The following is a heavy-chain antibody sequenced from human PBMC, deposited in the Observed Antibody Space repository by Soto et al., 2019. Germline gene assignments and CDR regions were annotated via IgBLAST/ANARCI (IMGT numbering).Heavy chain of an antibody. CDR1: GFTFSSFW. Sequence: GGSLRLSCAASGFTFSSFWMDLVRQAPGKGLEWVANINPDGSEKHYVDSVKGRFTISRDNAKNSLYLQMSSLTAEDSALYYCVRSLDSWGQGIWVTVFS. CDR2: INPDGSEK. V-gene: IGHV3-7*01. J-gene: IGHJ4*02. CDR3: VRSLDS.